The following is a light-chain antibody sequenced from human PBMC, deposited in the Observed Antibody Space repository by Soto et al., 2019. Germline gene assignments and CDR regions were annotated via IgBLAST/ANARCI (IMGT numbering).Light chain of an antibody. V-gene: IGKV1-39*01. J-gene: IGKJ4*01. CDR3: QQTYSTPLT. CDR1: QNISRY. Sequence: DIQLTQSPSSRSASLGDRVTITCRASQNISRYLDWYQQKPGKAPKLLIYPASSLQSGVPSRFSGSGSGTHFTLTISSLQPGDFATYYCQQTYSTPLTFGGGTKVDIK. CDR2: PAS.